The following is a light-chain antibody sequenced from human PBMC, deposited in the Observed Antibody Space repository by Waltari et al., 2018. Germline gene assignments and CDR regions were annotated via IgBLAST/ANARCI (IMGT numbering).Light chain of an antibody. V-gene: IGKV3-15*01. CDR2: GAS. Sequence: EIVMTPSPATMSVSPGESAPLSCRASQSISSQLAWYQQKPGQAPRLLIYGASTRATGIPARFSGSGSGTEFTLTISSLQSEDFAVYFCQQYHESPPITFGPGTKVDIK. J-gene: IGKJ3*01. CDR1: QSISSQ. CDR3: QQYHESPPIT.